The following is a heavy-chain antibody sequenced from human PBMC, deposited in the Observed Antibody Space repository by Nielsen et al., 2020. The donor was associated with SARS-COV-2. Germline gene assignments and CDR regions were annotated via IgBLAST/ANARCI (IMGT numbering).Heavy chain of an antibody. D-gene: IGHD5-12*01. CDR3: AKVSGYDPDY. V-gene: IGHV3-9*01. CDR2: ISWNSGSI. Sequence: SLKISCAASGFTFDDYAMHWVRQAPGKGLEWVSGISWNSGSIGYADSVKGRFTISRDNAKNSLYLQMNSLRAEDTALYYCAKVSGYDPDYWGQGTLVTVSS. CDR1: GFTFDDYA. J-gene: IGHJ4*02.